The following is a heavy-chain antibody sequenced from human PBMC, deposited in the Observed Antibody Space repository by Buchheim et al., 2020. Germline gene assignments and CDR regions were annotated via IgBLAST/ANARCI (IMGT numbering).Heavy chain of an antibody. Sequence: VQLVESGGGVVQPGRSLRLSCAASGFTFSTYGMHWVRQAPGKGLEWVAVISYDGTDKYYADSVKGRFTISRDNSKNTLYLQVNSLRAEDTAVYYCAKDLAARPQIDYWGQGTL. CDR3: AKDLAARPQIDY. V-gene: IGHV3-30*18. D-gene: IGHD6-6*01. CDR1: GFTFSTYG. CDR2: ISYDGTDK. J-gene: IGHJ4*02.